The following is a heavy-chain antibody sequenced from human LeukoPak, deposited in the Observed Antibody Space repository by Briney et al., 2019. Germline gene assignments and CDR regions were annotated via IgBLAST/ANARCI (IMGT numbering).Heavy chain of an antibody. Sequence: ASVTVSCTASGYTFTSYYMHWVRQAPGLGLEWMGWINPNSGGTKNAQKFQGRVPMTGHTSINTAYMELSRLRSDDTAVYYCARDLLRGVTNRYYYYYMDVWGKGTTVTISS. CDR2: INPNSGGT. CDR1: GYTFTSYY. D-gene: IGHD3-10*01. CDR3: ARDLLRGVTNRYYYYYMDV. J-gene: IGHJ6*03. V-gene: IGHV1-2*02.